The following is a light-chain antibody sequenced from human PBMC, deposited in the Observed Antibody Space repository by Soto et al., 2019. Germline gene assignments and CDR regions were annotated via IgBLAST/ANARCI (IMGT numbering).Light chain of an antibody. CDR1: SSDVGGYNY. CDR3: SSYTSSSTLV. J-gene: IGLJ2*01. V-gene: IGLV2-14*01. Sequence: QSALTQPDSVSGSPGQSITISCTGTSSDVGGYNYVSWYQQHRGKAPKLMIYEVSNRPSGVSNRFSGSKSGNTASLTISGLQAEDEADYYCSSYTSSSTLVFGGGTKLTVL. CDR2: EVS.